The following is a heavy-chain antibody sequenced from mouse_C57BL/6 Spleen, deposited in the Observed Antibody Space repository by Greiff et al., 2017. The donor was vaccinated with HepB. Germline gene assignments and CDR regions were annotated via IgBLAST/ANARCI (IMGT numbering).Heavy chain of an antibody. J-gene: IGHJ4*01. CDR1: GYTFTSYW. V-gene: IGHV1-52*01. CDR3: ARSSPGVSVVADYAMDY. Sequence: QVQLQQPGAELVRPGSSVKLSCKASGYTFTSYWMHWVKQRPIQGLEWIGNIDPSDSETHYNQKFKDKATLTVDKSSSTAYMQLSSLTSEDSAVYYGARSSPGVSVVADYAMDYWGQGTSVTVSS. D-gene: IGHD1-1*01. CDR2: IDPSDSET.